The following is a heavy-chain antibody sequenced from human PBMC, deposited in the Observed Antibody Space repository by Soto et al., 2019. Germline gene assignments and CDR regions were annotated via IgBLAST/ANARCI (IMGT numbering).Heavy chain of an antibody. CDR2: SRNKARTYTA. D-gene: IGHD3-22*01. J-gene: IGHJ4*02. V-gene: IGHV3-72*01. Sequence: EVQLVESGGGLVQPGGSLRLSCAASGFTLSDHFVDWVRQAPGKGLEWVGRSRNKARTYTAEYAAPVKGRFSISRDDSGNSVFLQMNSLITEDTAVYYCARSFDVCGYYYLGGLWGQGTLVTVSS. CDR1: GFTLSDHF. CDR3: ARSFDVCGYYYLGGL.